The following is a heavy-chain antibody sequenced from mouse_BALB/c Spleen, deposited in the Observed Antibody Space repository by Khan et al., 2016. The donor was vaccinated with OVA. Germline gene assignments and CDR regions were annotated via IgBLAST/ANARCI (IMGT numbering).Heavy chain of an antibody. J-gene: IGHJ4*01. CDR3: ARVGYAGTMDY. D-gene: IGHD2-14*01. V-gene: IGHV9-3-1*01. Sequence: QIQLVQSGPELKKPGETVKISCKASGYTFTNNGMNWVQQNPGKGLKWMGWINTYTGEPTYVDDFKGRFAFSLETSATTAYLQINNLKNEDTATYFCARVGYAGTMDYWGQGTSVTVSA. CDR1: GYTFTNNG. CDR2: INTYTGEP.